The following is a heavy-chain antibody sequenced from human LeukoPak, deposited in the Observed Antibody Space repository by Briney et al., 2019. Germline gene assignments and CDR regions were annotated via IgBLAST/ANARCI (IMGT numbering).Heavy chain of an antibody. Sequence: GGSLRLSCTASGFTFSSYGMHWVRQAPGKGLEWVAVISYDGSNKYYADSVKGRFTISRDNSNNTLFLHLNSLRGEDTAVYYCTRNSGWYGLSWGQGTLVTVSS. CDR3: TRNSGWYGLS. D-gene: IGHD6-19*01. CDR2: ISYDGSNK. V-gene: IGHV3-30*03. J-gene: IGHJ1*01. CDR1: GFTFSSYG.